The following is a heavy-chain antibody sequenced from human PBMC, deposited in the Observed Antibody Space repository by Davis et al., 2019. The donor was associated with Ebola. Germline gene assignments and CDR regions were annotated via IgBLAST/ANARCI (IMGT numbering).Heavy chain of an antibody. CDR3: TTDPGITITFGGVISYYGMDV. V-gene: IGHV3-73*01. D-gene: IGHD3-16*02. CDR2: IRSKSNGHAT. CDR1: GFSFSDSA. J-gene: IGHJ6*02. Sequence: GESLKISCAASGFSFSDSAIHWVRQASGKGLEWVGRIRSKSNGHATAYAESVKGRFTVSRDDSKNTAFLQMNSLKIEDTAMYYCTTDPGITITFGGVISYYGMDVWGQGTTVTVTS.